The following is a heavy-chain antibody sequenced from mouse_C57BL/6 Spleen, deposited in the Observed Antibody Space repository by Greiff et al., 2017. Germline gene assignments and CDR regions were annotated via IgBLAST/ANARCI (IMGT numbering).Heavy chain of an antibody. CDR2: FYPGSGST. Sequence: QVQLQQPGAELVKPGASVKLSCKASGYTFTSYSIHWVKQRPGQGLEWIGGFYPGSGSTNYNEKFKDKATLTVDKSSSTAYMELRSLTSEDSAVYYCARKGESLVSCDYDDWGKGTTLTVAS. D-gene: IGHD2-10*02. CDR3: ARKGESLVSCDYDD. V-gene: IGHV1-55*01. J-gene: IGHJ2*01. CDR1: GYTFTSYS.